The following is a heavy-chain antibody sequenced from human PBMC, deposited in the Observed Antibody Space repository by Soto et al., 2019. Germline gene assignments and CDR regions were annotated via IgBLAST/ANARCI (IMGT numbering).Heavy chain of an antibody. Sequence: SVKVSCKASGGTFSSYAISWVRQAPGQGLEWMGGIIPIFGTANYAQKFQGRVTITADESTSTAYMELSSLRSEDTAVYYCAREDIVVVPAAEYYYYYGMDVWGQGTTVTV. V-gene: IGHV1-69*13. D-gene: IGHD2-2*01. J-gene: IGHJ6*02. CDR2: IIPIFGTA. CDR3: AREDIVVVPAAEYYYYYGMDV. CDR1: GGTFSSYA.